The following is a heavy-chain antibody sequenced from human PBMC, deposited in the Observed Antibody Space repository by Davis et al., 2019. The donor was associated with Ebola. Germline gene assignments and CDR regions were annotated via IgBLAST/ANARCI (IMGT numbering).Heavy chain of an antibody. J-gene: IGHJ6*04. CDR2: IPYDGKDI. V-gene: IGHV3-30*04. CDR3: GRNLWPGGLDV. Sequence: GESLKISCAASGFIFKTYTMHWVRQAPGKGLEWVAVIPYDGKDISYAESVRGRFTISRDNSKNTLHLQMNSLRAEDTAVYYCGRNLWPGGLDVWGKGTTVTVSS. D-gene: IGHD2-21*01. CDR1: GFIFKTYT.